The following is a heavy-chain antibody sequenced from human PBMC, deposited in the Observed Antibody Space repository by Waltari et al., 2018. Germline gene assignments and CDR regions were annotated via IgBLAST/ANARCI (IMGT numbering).Heavy chain of an antibody. CDR3: ASGDLGYYDSSGYRDY. J-gene: IGHJ4*02. CDR1: GYSLSSGYY. Sequence: QVQLQESGPGLVKPSETLSLTCAVSGYSLSSGYYWGWIRQPPGKGLEWIGSIYHSGSTYYNPSLKSRVTISVDTSKNQFSLKLSSVTAADTAVYYCASGDLGYYDSSGYRDYWGQGTLVTVSS. V-gene: IGHV4-38-2*01. D-gene: IGHD3-22*01. CDR2: IYHSGST.